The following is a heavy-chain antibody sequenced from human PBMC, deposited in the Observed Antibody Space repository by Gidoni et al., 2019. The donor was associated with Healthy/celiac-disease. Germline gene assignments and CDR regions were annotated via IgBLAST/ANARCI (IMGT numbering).Heavy chain of an antibody. CDR2: ISGSGGST. CDR1: GFTFSSYA. V-gene: IGHV3-23*01. D-gene: IGHD4-4*01. Sequence: EVQRLESGGGLVQPGGSLRLSCADSGFTFSSYAMSWFRQAPGRGMEWVSAISGSGGSTYYADSVKGWFTISRGNSKNTLYLQRNSLRAEDTAVYYCANTDYSNYVWFDPWGQGTLVTVSS. J-gene: IGHJ5*02. CDR3: ANTDYSNYVWFDP.